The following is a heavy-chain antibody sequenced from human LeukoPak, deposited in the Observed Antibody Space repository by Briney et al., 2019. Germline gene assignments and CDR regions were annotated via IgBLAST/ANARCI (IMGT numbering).Heavy chain of an antibody. D-gene: IGHD1-1*01. Sequence: GGSLRLSCAASGFTFSSYAMDWVRQAPGKGLAWVSAISAGGSTTYYADSVKGRFTVSRDNSKNTLYLQMNGLRAEDTAVYYCAKADPGTGAFDYWGQGSLVTVSS. CDR1: GFTFSSYA. CDR2: ISAGGSTT. CDR3: AKADPGTGAFDY. V-gene: IGHV3-23*01. J-gene: IGHJ4*02.